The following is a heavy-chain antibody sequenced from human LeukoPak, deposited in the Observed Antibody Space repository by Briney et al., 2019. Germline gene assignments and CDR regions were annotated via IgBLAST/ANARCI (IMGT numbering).Heavy chain of an antibody. J-gene: IGHJ3*02. CDR1: SYSISSGYY. D-gene: IGHD1-26*01. CDR3: ARHQWVPAFDI. V-gene: IGHV4-38-2*02. Sequence: SETLSLTCTVSSYSISSGYYWGWIRQPPGKGLEWIGCIYHSGSTYYNPSLKSRVTISVDTSKNQFSLKLSSVTAADTAVYYCARHQWVPAFDIWGQGTMVTVSS. CDR2: IYHSGST.